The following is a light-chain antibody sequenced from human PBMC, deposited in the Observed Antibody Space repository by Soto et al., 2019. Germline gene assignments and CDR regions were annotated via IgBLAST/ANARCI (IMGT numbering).Light chain of an antibody. CDR1: PSVSSSY. CDR2: GAS. J-gene: IGKJ1*01. CDR3: QQYCSSPAT. Sequence: EIVLTQSPGTLSLSPGERATLSCRASPSVSSSYLAWYQQKPGQAPRLLIYGASSRAAGIPDRFSGSGSGTDFTLSISSLEPEDFAVYYCQQYCSSPATFGQGTQVEIK. V-gene: IGKV3-20*01.